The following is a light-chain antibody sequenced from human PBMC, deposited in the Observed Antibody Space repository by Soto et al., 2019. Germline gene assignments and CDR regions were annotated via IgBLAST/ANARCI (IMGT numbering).Light chain of an antibody. Sequence: DIQITQSPSTLSASVGDRVTITCRASQSISSWLAWYQQKPGKAPKILIYDASSLESGVPSRFSGSGSGTEFTLTISSLQPDDFATYYCQQYNSYKWTFGQGTKVDIK. V-gene: IGKV1-5*01. CDR3: QQYNSYKWT. CDR2: DAS. J-gene: IGKJ1*01. CDR1: QSISSW.